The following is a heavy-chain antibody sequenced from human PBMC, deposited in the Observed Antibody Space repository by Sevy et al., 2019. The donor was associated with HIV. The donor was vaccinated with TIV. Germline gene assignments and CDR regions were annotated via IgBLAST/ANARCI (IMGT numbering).Heavy chain of an antibody. J-gene: IGHJ6*03. V-gene: IGHV3-33*01. CDR2: VWYDGSNE. D-gene: IGHD1-26*01. CDR3: AREPTDLSCYMDL. Sequence: GGSLRLSCAASGFTFSRFGMHWVRQAPGKGLEWVGVVWYDGSNEYYADSVKGRFTISRDNSKNTLYLQMNRLRAEDTAMYYCAREPTDLSCYMDLWGKGTAVTVSS. CDR1: GFTFSRFG.